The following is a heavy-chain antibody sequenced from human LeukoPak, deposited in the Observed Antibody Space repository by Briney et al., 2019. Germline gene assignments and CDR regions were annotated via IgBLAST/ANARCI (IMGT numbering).Heavy chain of an antibody. CDR3: ARVLIESGYEIDY. CDR2: IYYSGST. D-gene: IGHD3-3*01. J-gene: IGHJ4*02. Sequence: SETLSLTCTVSGGPISSGDYYWSWIRQPPGKGLEWIGYIYYSGSTYYNPSLKSRVTISVDTSKNQFSLKLSSVTAADTAVYYCARVLIESGYEIDYWGQGTLVTVSS. V-gene: IGHV4-30-4*01. CDR1: GGPISSGDYY.